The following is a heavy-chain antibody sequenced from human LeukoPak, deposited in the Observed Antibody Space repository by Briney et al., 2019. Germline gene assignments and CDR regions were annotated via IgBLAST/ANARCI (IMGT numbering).Heavy chain of an antibody. D-gene: IGHD3-3*01. J-gene: IGHJ4*02. V-gene: IGHV4-34*01. CDR1: GGSFSGYY. CDR3: ARGDYDFWSGYLTRRPFDY. Sequence: SETLSLTCAVYGGSFSGYYWSWIRQPPGKGLEWIGSIYYSGSTYYNPSLKSRVTISVDTSKNQFSLKLSSVTAADTAVYYCARGDYDFWSGYLTRRPFDYWGQGTLVTVSS. CDR2: IYYSGST.